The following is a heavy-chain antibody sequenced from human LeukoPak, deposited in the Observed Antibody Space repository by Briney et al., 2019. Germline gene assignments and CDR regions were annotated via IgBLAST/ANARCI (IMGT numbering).Heavy chain of an antibody. V-gene: IGHV5-51*01. J-gene: IGHJ4*02. CDR3: ARWFSTWDSSGYSNYFDY. Sequence: GESLKISCKGSRYSFTSYWIGWVRQMPGKGLEWMAIIYPGDSDTRYSPSFQGQVTISADKSISTAYLQWSSLKASDTAMYYCARWFSTWDSSGYSNYFDYWGQGTLVTVSS. D-gene: IGHD3-22*01. CDR1: RYSFTSYW. CDR2: IYPGDSDT.